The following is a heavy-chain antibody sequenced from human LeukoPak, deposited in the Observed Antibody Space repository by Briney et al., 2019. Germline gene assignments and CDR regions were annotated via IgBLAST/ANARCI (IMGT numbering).Heavy chain of an antibody. CDR1: GFTFSSYA. V-gene: IGHV3-30*04. CDR3: AKDLRKSWELLKRDY. CDR2: ISYDGSNK. J-gene: IGHJ4*02. D-gene: IGHD1-26*01. Sequence: GRSLRLSCAASGFTFSSYAMHWVRQAPGKGLEWVAVISYDGSNKYYADSVKGRFTISRDNSKNTLYLQMNSLRAEDTAVYYCAKDLRKSWELLKRDYWGQGTLVTVSS.